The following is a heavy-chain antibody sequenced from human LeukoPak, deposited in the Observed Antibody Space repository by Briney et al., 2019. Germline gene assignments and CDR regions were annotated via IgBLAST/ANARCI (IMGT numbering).Heavy chain of an antibody. CDR1: GYSFTAYW. CDR2: IYPGDSDT. V-gene: IGHV5-51*01. D-gene: IGHD6-13*01. Sequence: GESLKISCKGSGYSFTAYWIGWVRQMPGKGLEWMGIIYPGDSDTRYSPSLQGQVAISADKSISTAYLQWSSLKASDSAMYYCVKLTAAAGAMDFWGQGTTVTVSS. CDR3: VKLTAAAGAMDF. J-gene: IGHJ6*02.